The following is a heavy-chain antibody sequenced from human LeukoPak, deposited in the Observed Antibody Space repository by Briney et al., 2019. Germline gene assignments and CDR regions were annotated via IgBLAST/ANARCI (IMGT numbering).Heavy chain of an antibody. CDR3: AKVMLTLTTATIGDY. V-gene: IGHV3-30*02. Sequence: PWGSLRLSCAASGFTFSSYGIHWVRQAPGKGLEWVAFIRFDGSNKYYADSVKGRFTISRDNSKNTLYLQMNSLRVEDTAVYYCAKVMLTLTTATIGDYWGQGTLVTVSS. D-gene: IGHD4-17*01. J-gene: IGHJ4*02. CDR2: IRFDGSNK. CDR1: GFTFSSYG.